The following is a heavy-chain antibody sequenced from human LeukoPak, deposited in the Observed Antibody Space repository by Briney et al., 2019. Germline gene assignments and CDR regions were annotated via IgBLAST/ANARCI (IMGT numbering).Heavy chain of an antibody. V-gene: IGHV4-4*02. CDR3: ARGVYSNYGGAFDI. CDR2: IHHSKSS. D-gene: IGHD4-11*01. J-gene: IGHJ3*02. Sequence: SGTLSLTCAVSGDSITSDKWWTWVRQPPGKGLEWIGEIHHSKSSNYYPSLKSRVTISVDKSKNQLSLKLSSVTAADTAVYYCARGVYSNYGGAFDIWGQGTMVTVSS. CDR1: GDSITSDKW.